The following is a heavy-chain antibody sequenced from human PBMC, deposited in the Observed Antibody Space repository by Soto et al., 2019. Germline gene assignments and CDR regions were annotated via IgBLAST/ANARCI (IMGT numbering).Heavy chain of an antibody. CDR2: IHYTGNT. CDR1: GGSISSSSNY. Sequence: QLQLQESGPGLVKPSETLSLTCTVSGGSISSSSNYWGWIRQPPGKGLEWIGSIHYTGNTFYNPSLKSRVTISIDTSKNQFSLKLNSVTAADTAVYYCARRSGTIKVGIYWYFDLWGRGTLVTVSS. D-gene: IGHD2-21*01. V-gene: IGHV4-39*01. CDR3: ARRSGTIKVGIYWYFDL. J-gene: IGHJ2*01.